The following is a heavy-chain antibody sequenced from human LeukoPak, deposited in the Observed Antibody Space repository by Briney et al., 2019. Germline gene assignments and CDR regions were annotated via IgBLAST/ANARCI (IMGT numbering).Heavy chain of an antibody. D-gene: IGHD6-19*01. V-gene: IGHV4-4*07. CDR1: GGSISSYY. CDR2: IYTSGST. CDR3: ARAMQWLDRFDY. J-gene: IGHJ4*02. Sequence: SEALSLTCTVSGGSISSYYWSWLPQPAGEGLEWIGRIYTSGSTNYKPSLKTRVTMSVDTSKNQFSLKLSSVTAADTAVYYCARAMQWLDRFDYWGQGTLVTVSS.